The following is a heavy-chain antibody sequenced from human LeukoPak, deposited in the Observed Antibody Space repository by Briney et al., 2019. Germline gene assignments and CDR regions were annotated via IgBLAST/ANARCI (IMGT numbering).Heavy chain of an antibody. J-gene: IGHJ4*02. CDR2: ISSSSSTI. CDR3: ARFKDESFVY. V-gene: IGHV3-48*01. Sequence: GGSLRLSCAASGFTFSSYSMNWVRQAPGKGLEWVSYISSSSSTIYYADSVKGRFTISRDNAKNSLYLQMNSLRAEDTAVYYCARFKDESFVYWGQGTLVTVSS. CDR1: GFTFSSYS.